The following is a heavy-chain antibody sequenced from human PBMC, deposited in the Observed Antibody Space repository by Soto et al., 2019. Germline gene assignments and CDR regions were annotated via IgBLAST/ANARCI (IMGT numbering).Heavy chain of an antibody. Sequence: SETLSLTYAVSGYSISSGYYWGWIRQPPGKGLEWIGSIYHSGSTYYNPSLKSRVTVSVDTSKNQFSLKLSSVTAADTAVYYCARATRTNWFDPWGQGTLVTVS. CDR1: GYSISSGYY. D-gene: IGHD5-12*01. CDR3: ARATRTNWFDP. J-gene: IGHJ5*02. V-gene: IGHV4-38-2*01. CDR2: IYHSGST.